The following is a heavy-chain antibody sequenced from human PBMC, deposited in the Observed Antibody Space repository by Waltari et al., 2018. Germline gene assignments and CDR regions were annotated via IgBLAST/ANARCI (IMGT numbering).Heavy chain of an antibody. J-gene: IGHJ3*02. CDR2: SYYSERT. Sequence: QLQLQESGPGLVTPSETLSLTCRVSGGSISGSNDYWVWVRQPPGKALEWIGSSYYSERTHYSPSVRSRITMSVDRARNEFSLQFNYVTVADTAIYYCARNNSGCKFDIWGRVTLITVSS. CDR3: ARNNSGCKFDI. CDR1: GGSISGSNDY. V-gene: IGHV4-39*01. D-gene: IGHD6-25*01.